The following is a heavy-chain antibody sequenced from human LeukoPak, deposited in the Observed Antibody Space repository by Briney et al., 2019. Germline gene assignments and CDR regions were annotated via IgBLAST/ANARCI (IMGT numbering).Heavy chain of an antibody. CDR3: ARGPVAGSYIY. J-gene: IGHJ4*02. V-gene: IGHV1-18*04. CDR1: GYTFTCYY. D-gene: IGHD3-10*01. CDR2: ISAYNGNT. Sequence: ASVKVSCKASGYTFTCYYMHWVRQAPGQGLEWMGWISAYNGNTNYAQKLQGRVTMTTDTSTSTAYMELRSLRSDDTAVYYCARGPVAGSYIYWGQGTLVTVSS.